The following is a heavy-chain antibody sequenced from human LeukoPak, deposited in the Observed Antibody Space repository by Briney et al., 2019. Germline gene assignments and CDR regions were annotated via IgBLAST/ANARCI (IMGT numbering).Heavy chain of an antibody. V-gene: IGHV1-46*01. CDR2: INPSGGST. Sequence: GASVKVSCKASGYTFTSYYMHWVRQAPGQGLEWMGIINPSGGSTSYAQKFQGRVTMTRDTSTSTAYMELSSLRSEDTAVYYCAGGDFWSGYYTRPYYFDYWGQGTLVTVSS. J-gene: IGHJ4*02. CDR1: GYTFTSYY. D-gene: IGHD3-3*01. CDR3: AGGDFWSGYYTRPYYFDY.